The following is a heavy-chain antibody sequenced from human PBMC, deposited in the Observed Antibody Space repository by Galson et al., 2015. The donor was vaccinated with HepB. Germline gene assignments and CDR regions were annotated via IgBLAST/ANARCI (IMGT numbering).Heavy chain of an antibody. D-gene: IGHD2-15*01. Sequence: SVKVSCKASGYSFTDYNLHWVRQAPGQGLEWLGRINPSSGDTNNPQKFQGRVIMTRDTSISTAYMELSRLRSDDTAVYYCARTGISGADVFDIWGQWTMVTVSS. CDR1: GYSFTDYN. CDR3: ARTGISGADVFDI. J-gene: IGHJ3*02. V-gene: IGHV1-2*06. CDR2: INPSSGDT.